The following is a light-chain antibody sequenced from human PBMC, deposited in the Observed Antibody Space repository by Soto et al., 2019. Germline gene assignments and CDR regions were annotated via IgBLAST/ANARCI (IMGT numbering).Light chain of an antibody. CDR3: QQSGKSFPLT. CDR1: QSVSSNY. V-gene: IGKV3-20*01. Sequence: EIVLTQSPGTLSLSPGERATLSCRASQSVSSNYLAWYQQKPGQAPKLRIYGASSRAAGIPDRFSGSGSGTDFILTISRLEAEDFAMYDCQQSGKSFPLTVGGGIKPEI. CDR2: GAS. J-gene: IGKJ4*01.